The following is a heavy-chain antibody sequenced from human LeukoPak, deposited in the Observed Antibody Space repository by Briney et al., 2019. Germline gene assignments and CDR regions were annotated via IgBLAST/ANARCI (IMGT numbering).Heavy chain of an antibody. CDR1: GYTLTSYC. J-gene: IGHJ6*03. Sequence: ASVKVSCKASGYTLTSYCIGWVPHAPGQGLEGRVWICDYNGNTNYAQKLQGKVTMTTYTSTSTAYMELRSLRSDDTAVYYCARDPAAGYYYYYYIDVWGKGTTVTVSS. D-gene: IGHD6-13*01. CDR3: ARDPAAGYYYYYYIDV. V-gene: IGHV1-18*01. CDR2: ICDYNGNT.